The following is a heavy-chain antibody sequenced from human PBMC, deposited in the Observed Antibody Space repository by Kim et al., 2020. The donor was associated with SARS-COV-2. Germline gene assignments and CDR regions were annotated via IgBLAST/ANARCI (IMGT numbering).Heavy chain of an antibody. Sequence: GGSLRLSCTASGFTFSGHCLRWVRQAPGKGMEWVTCISYDGSNRYYADSVQGRFTISRDNSKNTLYVQMNSLRVEDTAVYYCARAYGSGNYLFYFYSWGQGTLVTVSS. CDR1: GFTFSGHC. CDR3: ARAYGSGNYLFYFYS. J-gene: IGHJ4*02. CDR2: ISYDGSNR. V-gene: IGHV3-30*04. D-gene: IGHD3-10*01.